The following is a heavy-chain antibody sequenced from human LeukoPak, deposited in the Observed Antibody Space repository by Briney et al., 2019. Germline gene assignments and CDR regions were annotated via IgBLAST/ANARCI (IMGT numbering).Heavy chain of an antibody. CDR2: INPNSGGT. Sequence: ASVKVSCKASGYTFTGYYMPWVRKAPGQGLEWMGWINPNSGGTNYAQKFQGWVTMTRDTSISTAYMELSRLRSDDTAVYYCARTTTRAFWGMDVWGQGTTVTVSS. CDR3: ARTTTRAFWGMDV. J-gene: IGHJ6*02. D-gene: IGHD1-1*01. V-gene: IGHV1-2*04. CDR1: GYTFTGYY.